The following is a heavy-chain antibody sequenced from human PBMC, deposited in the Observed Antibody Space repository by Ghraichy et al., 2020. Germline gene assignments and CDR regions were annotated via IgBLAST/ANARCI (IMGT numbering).Heavy chain of an antibody. J-gene: IGHJ4*02. CDR3: AREKSLRYSSTCLDY. V-gene: IGHV1-46*03. D-gene: IGHD6-13*01. Sequence: ASVKVSCKASGYTFTSYYMHWVRQAPGQGLEWMGIIKPSGGSTSYAQKFQGRVTVTRDTSTSTVYMELSSLRSEDTAVYYCAREKSLRYSSTCLDYWGQGTLVTVSS. CDR2: IKPSGGST. CDR1: GYTFTSYY.